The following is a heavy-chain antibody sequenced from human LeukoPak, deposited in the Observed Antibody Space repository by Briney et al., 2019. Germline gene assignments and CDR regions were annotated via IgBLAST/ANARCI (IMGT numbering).Heavy chain of an antibody. J-gene: IGHJ4*02. V-gene: IGHV1-2*02. CDR1: GYTFTGFY. D-gene: IGHD3-22*01. CDR3: ATLGDSSGYYLRDY. Sequence: GASVKVSCKASGYTFTGFYIHWVRQAPGQGLEWMGWINPNSGGTNYAQESESRVTMTRGTSISTAYMELSRLRSDDTAVYYCATLGDSSGYYLRDYWGQGTLVTVSS. CDR2: INPNSGGT.